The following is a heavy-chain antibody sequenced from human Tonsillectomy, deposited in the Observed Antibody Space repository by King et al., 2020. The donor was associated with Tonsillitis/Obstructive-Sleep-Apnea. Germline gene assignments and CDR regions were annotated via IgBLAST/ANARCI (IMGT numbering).Heavy chain of an antibody. CDR2: IYPNSGGT. V-gene: IGHV1-2*06. Sequence: QLVQSGAEVKKPGASVKVSCKASGYTFTGYYFHWVRQAPGQGLEWMGRIYPNSGGTNSAQNFQGRVTMTRDTSISTAYMELSRLRSDDTAVYYWARDRMVKGFTERDSYYYMDVWGKGTTVTVSS. CDR3: ARDRMVKGFTERDSYYYMDV. CDR1: GYTFTGYY. J-gene: IGHJ6*03. D-gene: IGHD3-10*01.